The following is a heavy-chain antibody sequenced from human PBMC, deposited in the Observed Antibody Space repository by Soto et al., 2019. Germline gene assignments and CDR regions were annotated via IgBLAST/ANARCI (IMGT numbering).Heavy chain of an antibody. CDR2: INSGKGNT. CDR3: ARAGDDCSAANCYVIDY. D-gene: IGHD2-2*01. CDR1: GYTFTRYA. Sequence: QVQLVQSGAEVKKPGASVKVSCKASGYTFTRYAMHWVRQAPGQRPEWMGWINSGKGNTKYSEKFQGRVTITSDTSASTAYMDLSSLRSEDTAMYYCARAGDDCSAANCYVIDYWGQGTLVTVSS. V-gene: IGHV1-3*04. J-gene: IGHJ4*02.